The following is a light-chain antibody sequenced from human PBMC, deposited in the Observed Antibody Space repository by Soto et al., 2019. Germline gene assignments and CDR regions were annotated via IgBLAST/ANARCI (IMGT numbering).Light chain of an antibody. Sequence: MTQSPSSLSASVGDRVTLSCRASQSVRSNLAWYQQKPGQSPRLLIYGASTRATGIPARFSGSGSGTEFTLTISSLQSEDFAVYYCQQYNNWPPITFGQGTRLEIK. V-gene: IGKV3-15*01. CDR1: QSVRSN. CDR2: GAS. CDR3: QQYNNWPPIT. J-gene: IGKJ5*01.